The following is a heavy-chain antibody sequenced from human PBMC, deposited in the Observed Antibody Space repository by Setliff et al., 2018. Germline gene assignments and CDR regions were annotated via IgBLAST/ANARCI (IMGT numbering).Heavy chain of an antibody. CDR1: GFTFSGFG. V-gene: IGHV3-30*02. CDR3: AKANAMVVIALHGMDV. CDR2: IRYNGNNQ. Sequence: GGSLRLSCAASGFTFSGFGMHWVRQAPGKGLEWVAFIRYNGNNQYYSDSVKGRFTTSRDNSKNTLNLQMNGLRAEDTAVYYCAKANAMVVIALHGMDVWGQGTTVTVSS. J-gene: IGHJ6*02. D-gene: IGHD2-21*01.